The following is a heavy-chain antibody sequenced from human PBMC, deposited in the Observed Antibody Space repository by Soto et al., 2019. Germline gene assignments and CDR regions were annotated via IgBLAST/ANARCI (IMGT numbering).Heavy chain of an antibody. V-gene: IGHV4-59*01. D-gene: IGHD5-12*01. CDR1: GGSISSYY. CDR3: ARAGSIVATSGHFDY. Sequence: SETLSLTCTVSGGSISSYYWSWIRQPPGKGLEWIGYIYYSGSTNYNPSLKSRVTISVDTSKNQFSLKLSSVTAADTAVYYCARAGSIVATSGHFDYWGQGTLVTVSS. J-gene: IGHJ4*02. CDR2: IYYSGST.